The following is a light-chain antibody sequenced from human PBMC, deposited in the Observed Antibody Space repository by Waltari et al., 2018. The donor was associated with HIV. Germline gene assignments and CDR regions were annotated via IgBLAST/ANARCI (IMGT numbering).Light chain of an antibody. CDR3: QQLNSDPFT. CDR1: QDISNY. V-gene: IGKV1-9*01. J-gene: IGKJ3*01. CDR2: AAS. Sequence: DIQLTQSPSFLSASVRDRVTITCRASQDISNYLAWYQQKPGTAPKLLIYAASTLHNGVPSRFSGSGSGTEFTLTINSLQPEDFASYYCQQLNSDPFTFGPGTKVEMK.